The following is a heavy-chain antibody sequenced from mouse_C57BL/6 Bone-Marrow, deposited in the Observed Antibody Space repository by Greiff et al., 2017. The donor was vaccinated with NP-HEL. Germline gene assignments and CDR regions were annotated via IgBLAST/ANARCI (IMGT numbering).Heavy chain of an antibody. CDR2: IYPRSGNT. CDR1: GYTFTSYG. CDR3: PRGGYC. Sequence: VQLQQSGAELARPGASVKLSCKASGYTFTSYGISWVKQRPGQGLAWIGEIYPRSGNTYYNEKVKGKATLTADKSSSTAYMELRSLTSEDSAVYFCPRGGYCWGQGTTLTVSS. J-gene: IGHJ2*01. V-gene: IGHV1-81*01.